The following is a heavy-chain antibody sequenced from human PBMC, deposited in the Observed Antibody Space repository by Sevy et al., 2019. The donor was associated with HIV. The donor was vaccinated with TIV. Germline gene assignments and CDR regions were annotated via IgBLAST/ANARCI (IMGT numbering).Heavy chain of an antibody. CDR3: VRQRGDTVVLPDVLPDYGMDV. Sequence: GGSLRLSCAASGLTFSSYWMHWVRQAPGKGLVWVSRINSDGSSTSYADSVKGRFTIPRDNAKNTLYLQMNSLRAEDTAVYYCVRQRGDTVVLPDVLPDYGMDVWGQGTTVTVSS. CDR2: INSDGSST. V-gene: IGHV3-74*01. CDR1: GLTFSSYW. D-gene: IGHD2-2*01. J-gene: IGHJ6*02.